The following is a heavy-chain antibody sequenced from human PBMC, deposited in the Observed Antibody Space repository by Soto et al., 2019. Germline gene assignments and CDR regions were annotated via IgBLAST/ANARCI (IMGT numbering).Heavy chain of an antibody. CDR1: GGSFSGYY. Sequence: QVQLQQGGAGLLKPSDTLSLTCGVYGGSFSGYYWNWIRQPPGKGLEWIAEIDHSGSSNFNQFLKSRVTISVDTSKNQFSLKLYSMTVADTAVYFCARGQGVPITVPADDFWRLGRYYDVDVWGKWTPVTVSS. CDR3: ARGQGVPITVPADDFWRLGRYYDVDV. V-gene: IGHV4-34*01. J-gene: IGHJ6*03. CDR2: IDHSGSS. D-gene: IGHD3-3*01.